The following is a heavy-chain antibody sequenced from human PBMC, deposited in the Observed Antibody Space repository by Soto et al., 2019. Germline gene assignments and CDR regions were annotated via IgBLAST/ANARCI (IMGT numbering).Heavy chain of an antibody. CDR3: AHAYGGTSWPNDAFDV. CDR2: IFWDDDP. Sequence: QITLKESGPTVVKPTQTLTLTCIFSGFSFSADGVAVGWIRQPPGKALEWLALIFWDDDPRYSPSLKSRLTITKDTSKNPVVLTMTNMDPVDTGTYYCAHAYGGTSWPNDAFDVWGQGTVVTVSS. D-gene: IGHD2-21*01. J-gene: IGHJ3*01. V-gene: IGHV2-5*02. CDR1: GFSFSADGVA.